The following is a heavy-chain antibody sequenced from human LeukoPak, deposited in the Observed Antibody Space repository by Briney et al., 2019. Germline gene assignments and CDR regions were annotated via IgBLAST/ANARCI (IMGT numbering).Heavy chain of an antibody. J-gene: IGHJ4*02. Sequence: GGSLRLSCAASGFTFSSYAMSWVRQAPGKGLEWVSAISGSGGSTYYADSVKGRFTISRDNSKNTLYLQMNSLRAEDTAVYYCAKEHIVVVPAAITPGYWGQGTLVTVSS. D-gene: IGHD2-2*02. CDR2: ISGSGGST. V-gene: IGHV3-23*01. CDR1: GFTFSSYA. CDR3: AKEHIVVVPAAITPGY.